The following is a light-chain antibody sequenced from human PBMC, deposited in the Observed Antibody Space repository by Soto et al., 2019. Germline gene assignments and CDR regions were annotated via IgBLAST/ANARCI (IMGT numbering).Light chain of an antibody. V-gene: IGKV1-39*01. CDR2: AAS. CDR1: QSISVY. Sequence: DIQLTQSPSSLSAHLGDSVTITCRASQSISVYLHWYQQKAGKAPKLLIYAASSLQSGVPSRFTGAGSGTDFTLTISSLQPEDSATYYCQQSYNSPRTFGQGTKVEI. CDR3: QQSYNSPRT. J-gene: IGKJ1*01.